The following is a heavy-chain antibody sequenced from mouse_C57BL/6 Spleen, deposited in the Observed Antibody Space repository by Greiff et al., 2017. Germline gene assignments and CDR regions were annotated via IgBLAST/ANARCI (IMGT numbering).Heavy chain of an antibody. CDR3: ARSYYGSSWGFAY. V-gene: IGHV1-4*01. J-gene: IGHJ3*01. CDR1: GYTFTSYT. Sequence: VKLQESGAELARPGASVKMSCKASGYTFTSYTMHWVKQRPGQGLEWIGYINPSSGYTKYNQKFKDKATLTADKSSSTAYMQLSSLTSEDSAVYYCARSYYGSSWGFAYWGQGTLVTVSA. D-gene: IGHD1-1*01. CDR2: INPSSGYT.